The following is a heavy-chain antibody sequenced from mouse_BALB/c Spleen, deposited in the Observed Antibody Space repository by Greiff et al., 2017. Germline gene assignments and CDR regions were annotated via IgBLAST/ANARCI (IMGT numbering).Heavy chain of an antibody. CDR2: ISYDGSN. V-gene: IGHV3-6*02. CDR1: GYSITSGYY. Sequence: ESGPGLVKPSQSLSLTCSVTGYSITSGYYWNWIRQFPGNKLEWMGYISYDGSNNYNPSLKNRISITRDTSKNQFFLKLNSVTTEDTATYYCARDPNYYGSSYGYYAMDYWGQGTSVTVSS. D-gene: IGHD1-1*01. J-gene: IGHJ4*01. CDR3: ARDPNYYGSSYGYYAMDY.